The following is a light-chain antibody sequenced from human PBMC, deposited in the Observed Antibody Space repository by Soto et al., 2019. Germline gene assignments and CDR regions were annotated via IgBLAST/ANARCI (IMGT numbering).Light chain of an antibody. Sequence: DIQMTQSQTSLSASVGDRVIITCRANQGISNYLAWYQQKPGKVPKLLIYAASTLQSGVPSRFSGSGSGTDVTLTISSLQPEDVATYYCQKYNSAPLTFGGGTKVEIK. CDR1: QGISNY. CDR3: QKYNSAPLT. J-gene: IGKJ4*01. V-gene: IGKV1-27*01. CDR2: AAS.